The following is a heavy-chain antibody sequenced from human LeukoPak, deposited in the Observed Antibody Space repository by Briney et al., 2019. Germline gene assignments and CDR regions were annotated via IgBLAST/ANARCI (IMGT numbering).Heavy chain of an antibody. J-gene: IGHJ4*02. CDR1: GGSISSGGYY. V-gene: IGHV4-31*03. CDR3: AARIPGVPAGPDPFDY. CDR2: IYYSGST. Sequence: SETLSLTCTVSGGSISSGGYYWSWIRQHPGKGLEWIGYIYYSGSTYYNPSLKSRVTISVDTSKRQFSLRLNSVTAADTAVYYCAARIPGVPAGPDPFDYWGQGILVTVSS. D-gene: IGHD2-2*01.